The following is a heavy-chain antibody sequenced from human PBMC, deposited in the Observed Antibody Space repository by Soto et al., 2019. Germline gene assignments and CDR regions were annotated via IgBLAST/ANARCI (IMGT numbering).Heavy chain of an antibody. J-gene: IGHJ4*02. Sequence: WGSLRLSCAASGFTFSSYAMSWVRQATGKGLEWVSAISGSGGSTYYADSVKGRFTISRDNSKNTLYLQMNSLRAEDTAVYYCEKKSRYYDSSGIDYWGQGTLVTVSS. V-gene: IGHV3-23*01. CDR3: EKKSRYYDSSGIDY. D-gene: IGHD3-22*01. CDR1: GFTFSSYA. CDR2: ISGSGGST.